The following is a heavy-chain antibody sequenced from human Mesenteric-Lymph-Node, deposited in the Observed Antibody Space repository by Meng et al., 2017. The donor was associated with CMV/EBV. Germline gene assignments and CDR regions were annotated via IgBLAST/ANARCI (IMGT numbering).Heavy chain of an antibody. J-gene: IGHJ5*02. V-gene: IGHV1-2*02. CDR1: GYTFTGYY. D-gene: IGHD2-2*03. Sequence: SVKVSCKASGYTFTGYYMSWVRQAPGQGLEWMGWINPNSGGTNYAKKFQGRVTMTRDTSISTAYMEVSRLSSDDTAVYYCARLKDVGSSIDLWGQGTLVTVS. CDR2: INPNSGGT. CDR3: ARLKDVGSSIDL.